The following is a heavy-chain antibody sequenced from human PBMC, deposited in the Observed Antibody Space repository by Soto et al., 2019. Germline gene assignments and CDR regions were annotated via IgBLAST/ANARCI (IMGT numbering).Heavy chain of an antibody. CDR2: ISYSGGT. Sequence: QVQLQESGPGLVKPSETLSLTCTVSGDSISSYYWSWIRQSPEKGLEWIGYISYSGGTNYNSSLKIRVTISVDTSKNQFSLKVTSVTVTDTAVYYCARLLRYYRSGFTAYYLDVWGQGTTVTVSS. CDR1: GDSISSYY. V-gene: IGHV4-59*08. CDR3: ARLLRYYRSGFTAYYLDV. D-gene: IGHD3-10*01. J-gene: IGHJ6*02.